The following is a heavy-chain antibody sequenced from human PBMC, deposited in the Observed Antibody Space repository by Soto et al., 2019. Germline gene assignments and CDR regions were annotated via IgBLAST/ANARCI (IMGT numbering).Heavy chain of an antibody. V-gene: IGHV1-69*13. CDR1: GYTFTVYY. J-gene: IGHJ4*02. Sequence: ASVKVSCKASGYTFTVYYMHWVRQAPGQGLEWMGGIIPIFGTANYAQKFQGRVTITAHESTSTDYMELSSLRSEDTAVYYCARESSPNTYYYDSSGSSAFDYWGQGTLVTVSS. CDR3: ARESSPNTYYYDSSGSSAFDY. CDR2: IIPIFGTA. D-gene: IGHD3-22*01.